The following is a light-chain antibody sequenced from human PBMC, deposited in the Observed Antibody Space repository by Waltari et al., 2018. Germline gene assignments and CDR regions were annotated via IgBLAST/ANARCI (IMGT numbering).Light chain of an antibody. CDR3: QQYNNWPRT. CDR1: QSVSSN. CDR2: GAS. Sequence: EIVMTHSPATLSVSPGERATLSSRASQSVSSNLAWYQQHPGQAPRLLNYGASTRATGIPARFSGSGSGTEFTLTISSLQSEDFAVYYCQQYNNWPRTFGQGTKVEIK. J-gene: IGKJ1*01. V-gene: IGKV3-15*01.